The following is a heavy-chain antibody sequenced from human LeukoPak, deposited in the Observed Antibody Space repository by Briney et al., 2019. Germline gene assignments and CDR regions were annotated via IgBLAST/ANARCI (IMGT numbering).Heavy chain of an antibody. D-gene: IGHD3-10*01. J-gene: IGHJ6*03. CDR1: GFTFSSYW. V-gene: IGHV3-7*01. CDR3: ARVTMVRGVIITYYYYYYMYV. Sequence: GGSLRLSCAASGFTFSSYWMSWVRQSPGKGVEWVANIKQDGSEKHYVDSVKGRFTISRDNAKNSLSPQVNSLRAEDTAVYYCARVTMVRGVIITYYYYYYMYVWGKGTTVTVSS. CDR2: IKQDGSEK.